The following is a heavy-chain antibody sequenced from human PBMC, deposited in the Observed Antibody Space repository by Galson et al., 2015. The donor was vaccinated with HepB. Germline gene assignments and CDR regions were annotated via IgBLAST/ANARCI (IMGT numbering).Heavy chain of an antibody. CDR1: GFRFSYYA. Sequence: SLRLSCAASGFRFSYYAIHWVRQAPGKVLEHLSAINNDGTRPYYSDSVKGRFSVSRDNAKNSLFLQMNSLRADDTAVYYCARDRRETLSWGFDSWGQGTLVTVSS. V-gene: IGHV3-64*04. CDR2: INNDGTRP. D-gene: IGHD7-27*01. CDR3: ARDRRETLSWGFDS. J-gene: IGHJ4*02.